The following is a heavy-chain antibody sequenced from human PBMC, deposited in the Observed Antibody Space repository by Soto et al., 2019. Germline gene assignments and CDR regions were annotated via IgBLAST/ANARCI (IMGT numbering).Heavy chain of an antibody. V-gene: IGHV1-46*01. CDR1: AVTFTSYF. CDR2: INPNGGST. D-gene: IGHD2-15*01. J-gene: IGHJ6*02. CDR3: AADPYHCSGADCYSIDLPGVSYNGMDV. Sequence: ASVKVSCKAPAVTFTSYFMHWVRQAPGHGLEWIGVINPNGGSTKFAQTFQDRVTISRDMSTSTAYMDLGSLRSEDTAVYYCAADPYHCSGADCYSIDLPGVSYNGMDVWGQGTSVTVSS.